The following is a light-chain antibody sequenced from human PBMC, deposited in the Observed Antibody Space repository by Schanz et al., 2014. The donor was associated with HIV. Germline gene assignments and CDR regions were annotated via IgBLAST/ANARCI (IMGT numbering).Light chain of an antibody. J-gene: IGLJ1*01. CDR3: CSYSRVGTPHYV. Sequence: QSALTQPASVSGSPGQSITISCTGTSSDVGGYNYVSWYQQHPGKAPKLMIFEVSSRPSGVSPRFSASKSGITASLTISGLQADDEGDYYCCSYSRVGTPHYVFGTGTKLTVL. CDR2: EVS. V-gene: IGLV2-14*01. CDR1: SSDVGGYNY.